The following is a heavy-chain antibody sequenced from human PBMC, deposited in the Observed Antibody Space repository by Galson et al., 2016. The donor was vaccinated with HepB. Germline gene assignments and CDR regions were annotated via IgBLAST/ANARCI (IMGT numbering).Heavy chain of an antibody. J-gene: IGHJ5*02. CDR3: ARDYVPGA. Sequence: SLRLSCAASGFTFSTYWMNWVRQAPGKGLEWVANIKPDGSEKYYVDSVRGRFTISRDNARHSLYLEMNSLRGEDTAMYYCARDYVPGAWGQGVMVTVSS. CDR2: IKPDGSEK. V-gene: IGHV3-7*01. D-gene: IGHD3-10*01. CDR1: GFTFSTYW.